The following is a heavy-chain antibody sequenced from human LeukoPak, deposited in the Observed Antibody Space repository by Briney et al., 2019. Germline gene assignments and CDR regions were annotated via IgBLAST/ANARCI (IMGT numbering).Heavy chain of an antibody. CDR3: ASLPRMDV. V-gene: IGHV4-39*01. Sequence: PSETLSLTCTVSGGSISSSYYYWAWIRQPPGEGLEWVGNVYSSGSTLYNPSLKSRVTMSIDTSKNQFSLDLRSLTAADTAVYYCASLPRMDVWGQGTTVTVSS. CDR2: VYSSGST. CDR1: GGSISSSYYY. J-gene: IGHJ6*02.